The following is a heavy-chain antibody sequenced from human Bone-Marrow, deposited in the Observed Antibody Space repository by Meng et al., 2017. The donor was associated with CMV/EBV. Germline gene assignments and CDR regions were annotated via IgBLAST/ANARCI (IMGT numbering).Heavy chain of an antibody. D-gene: IGHD2-2*02. CDR2: VSVYNGNT. Sequence: ASVKVSCKASGYTFTTYGISWVRQAPGQGLEWVGWVSVYNGNTEYAQKRQGRVTMTTDTSTTTAYMELRSLRSDDTAVYYCARGLLLYASLWGQGTPVTVSS. J-gene: IGHJ4*02. V-gene: IGHV1-18*01. CDR1: GYTFTTYG. CDR3: ARGLLLYASL.